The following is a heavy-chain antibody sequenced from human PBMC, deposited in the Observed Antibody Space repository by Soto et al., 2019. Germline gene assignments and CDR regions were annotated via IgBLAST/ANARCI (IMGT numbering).Heavy chain of an antibody. V-gene: IGHV4-30-4*01. CDR3: AREKGYYYGSGSYYTWFDP. CDR2: IYYSGST. D-gene: IGHD3-10*01. J-gene: IGHJ5*02. Sequence: SETLSLTCTFSGCSISSGDYYWSWIRKPPGKGLEWIGYIYYSGSTYYNPSLKSRVTISVDTSKNQFSLKLSSVTAADTAVYYCAREKGYYYGSGSYYTWFDPWGQGTLVTVSS. CDR1: GCSISSGDYY.